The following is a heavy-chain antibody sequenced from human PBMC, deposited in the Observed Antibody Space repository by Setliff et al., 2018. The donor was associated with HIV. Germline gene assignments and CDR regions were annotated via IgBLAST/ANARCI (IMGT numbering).Heavy chain of an antibody. CDR2: IDWDGDK. CDR1: GFSLSTSEMC. J-gene: IGHJ4*02. V-gene: IGHV2-70*01. D-gene: IGHD2-15*01. Sequence: PQTLTLTCTFSGFSLSTSEMCVSWIRQPPGKALEWLAHIDWDGDKYYSTSLKTRLTISKDTSKNQVVLTMTNMDPVDTATYYCARSDGGLLDYWGQGTLVTVSS. CDR3: ARSDGGLLDY.